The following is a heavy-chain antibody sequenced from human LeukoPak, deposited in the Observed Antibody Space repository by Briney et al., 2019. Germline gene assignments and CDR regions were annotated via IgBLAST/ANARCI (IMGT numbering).Heavy chain of an antibody. J-gene: IGHJ4*02. D-gene: IGHD1-26*01. V-gene: IGHV3-74*01. CDR1: GFTFSSYW. CDR3: ARMGGSYRDY. Sequence: GGSLRLPCAASGFTFSSYWMHWVRHAPGKGLVWVSRINSDGSNTSYADSVKGRFTISRDNAKNSLYLQMNSLRAEDTAVYYCARMGGSYRDYWGQGTLVTVSS. CDR2: INSDGSNT.